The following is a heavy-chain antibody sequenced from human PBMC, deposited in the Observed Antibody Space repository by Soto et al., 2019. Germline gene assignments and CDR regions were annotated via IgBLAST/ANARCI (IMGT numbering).Heavy chain of an antibody. CDR1: GFNFGAYA. V-gene: IGHV3-23*01. CDR3: AKDGIANNSVWEALDM. CDR2: LVGSGDSI. Sequence: EVQLLESGGGLVQPGGSLRLSCAASGFNFGAYAMSWVRQAPGKGLEWVSGLVGSGDSIFYAASVRGRFTVSRDNSKNTLFLEMNSLRAEDTAVYYCAKDGIANNSVWEALDMWGQGTKVTVSS. D-gene: IGHD2-8*01. J-gene: IGHJ3*02.